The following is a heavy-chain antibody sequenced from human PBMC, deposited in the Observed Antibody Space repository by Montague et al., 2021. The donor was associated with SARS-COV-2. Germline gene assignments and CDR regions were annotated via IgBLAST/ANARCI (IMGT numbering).Heavy chain of an antibody. CDR3: ARPSMVSRNYYYYGIDV. CDR1: GGSINSFY. Sequence: SETLSLTCIVSGGSINSFYWSWIRQPPGKGLEWIGYIYHSGTTHYSPSLKSRVAISLDTSTNRFSLTLNSVTAADTAVYYCARPSMVSRNYYYYGIDVWGQGTTVTVSS. J-gene: IGHJ6*02. D-gene: IGHD2-21*01. V-gene: IGHV4-59*12. CDR2: IYHSGTT.